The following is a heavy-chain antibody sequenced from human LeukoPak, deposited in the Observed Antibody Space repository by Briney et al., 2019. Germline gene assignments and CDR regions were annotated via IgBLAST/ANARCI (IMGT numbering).Heavy chain of an antibody. CDR3: ARASRYCSSTSCSMGLDAFDI. J-gene: IGHJ3*02. D-gene: IGHD2-2*01. V-gene: IGHV4-39*07. Sequence: SETLSLTCTVSGGSISSSSYYWGWIRQPPGKGLEWIGSIYYSESTYYNPSLKSRVTISVDTSKNQFSLKLSSVTAADTAVYYCARASRYCSSTSCSMGLDAFDIWGQGTMVTVSS. CDR1: GGSISSSSYY. CDR2: IYYSEST.